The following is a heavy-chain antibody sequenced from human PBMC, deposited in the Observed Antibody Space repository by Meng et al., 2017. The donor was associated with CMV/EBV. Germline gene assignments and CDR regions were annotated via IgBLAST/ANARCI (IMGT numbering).Heavy chain of an antibody. J-gene: IGHJ5*02. CDR2: INPNSGGT. V-gene: IGHV1-2*02. Sequence: ASVKVSCKASGYTFTGYYMHRVRQAPGQGLEWMGWINPNSGGTNYAQRFQDRVTMTRDTSISTAYMELSRLRSDDTAVYYCARGYCSSTSCRTGVWFDPWGQGTLVTVSS. CDR3: ARGYCSSTSCRTGVWFDP. CDR1: GYTFTGYY. D-gene: IGHD2-2*01.